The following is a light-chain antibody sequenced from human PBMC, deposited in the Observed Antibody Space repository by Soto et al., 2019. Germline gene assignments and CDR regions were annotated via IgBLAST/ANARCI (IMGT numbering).Light chain of an antibody. V-gene: IGKV3-20*01. CDR1: QSVSSSY. J-gene: IGKJ4*01. CDR3: QQYCSSSLT. CDR2: GAS. Sequence: EIVLTQSPGTLSLSPGERATLSCRASQSVSSSYLAWYQQKPGQAPSLLIYGASSTATGIPDRLSGSGSGGDFTLTISSLEPEDFAVYYCQQYCSSSLTFGGGTKVEIK.